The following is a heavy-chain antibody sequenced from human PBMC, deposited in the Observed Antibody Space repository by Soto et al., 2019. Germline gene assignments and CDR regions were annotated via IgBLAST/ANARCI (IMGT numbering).Heavy chain of an antibody. V-gene: IGHV4-61*01. CDR1: GGSVTRGSFY. D-gene: IGHD3-3*01. Sequence: SETLSLTCAVSGGSVTRGSFYWCWIRQPPGKQLEWIGYPHNRGRPNSNPSLKNPVTLSVDRSKNQFSLKLSSVTAADTAVYFCAKKIREYEIFGVYMNDAFDVWGHGTMVTVSS. J-gene: IGHJ3*01. CDR2: PHNRGRP. CDR3: AKKIREYEIFGVYMNDAFDV.